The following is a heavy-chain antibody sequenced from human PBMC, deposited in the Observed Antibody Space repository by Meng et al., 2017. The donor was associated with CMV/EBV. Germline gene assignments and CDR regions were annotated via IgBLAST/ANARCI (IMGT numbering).Heavy chain of an antibody. CDR2: IYYSGST. CDR1: GGSICSGDYY. CDR3: ARDNRRGGVDY. Sequence: QVQRQESGPGLVHPSPPLSPTCTVSGGSICSGDYYWSWIRQPPGKGLAWIGYIYYSGSTYYNPSLKSRVTISVDTSKNQFSLKLSSVTAADTAVYYCARDNRRGGVDYWGQGTLVTVSS. V-gene: IGHV4-30-4*08. J-gene: IGHJ4*02. D-gene: IGHD3-3*01.